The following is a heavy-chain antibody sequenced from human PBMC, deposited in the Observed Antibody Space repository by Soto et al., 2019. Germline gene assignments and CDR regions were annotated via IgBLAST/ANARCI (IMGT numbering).Heavy chain of an antibody. J-gene: IGHJ3*02. CDR1: GYPVTAYY. D-gene: IGHD3-3*01. CDR2: INPATGAA. Sequence: QLHLVQSGAVVKKPGASVTVSCSASGYPVTAYYMHWVRQAPGRGLEWMGGINPATGAAKYKQTFQGRVPMTRDTSTSTGFMELSGLTSEDTAVFYCARGGGVGVAGSAAFDMWGQGTLVTVSS. V-gene: IGHV1-2*02. CDR3: ARGGGVGVAGSAAFDM.